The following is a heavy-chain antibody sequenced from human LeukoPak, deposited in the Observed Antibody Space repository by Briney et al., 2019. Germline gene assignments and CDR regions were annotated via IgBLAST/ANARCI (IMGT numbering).Heavy chain of an antibody. J-gene: IGHJ4*02. D-gene: IGHD6-13*01. CDR2: INHSGST. Sequence: SETLSLTCAVYGGYFSGYYWSWIRQPPGKGLEWIGEINHSGSTNYNPSLKSRVTISVDTSKNQFSLKLSSVTAADTAVYYCALTYSSSWYVDYWGQGTLVTVSS. V-gene: IGHV4-34*01. CDR1: GGYFSGYY. CDR3: ALTYSSSWYVDY.